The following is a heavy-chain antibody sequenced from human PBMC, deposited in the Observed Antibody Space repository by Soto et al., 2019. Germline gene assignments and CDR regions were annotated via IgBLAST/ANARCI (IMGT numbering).Heavy chain of an antibody. V-gene: IGHV4-30-2*01. Sequence: SETLSLTCTVSGGSISSGGYYWSWIRQHPGKGLEWIGYIYHSGSTYYNQSLKSRVTISVDRSKNQFSLKLSSVTAADTAVYYCARVAWSGHMDVWGQGTTVTVSS. J-gene: IGHJ6*02. CDR1: GGSISSGGYY. D-gene: IGHD3-3*01. CDR3: ARVAWSGHMDV. CDR2: IYHSGST.